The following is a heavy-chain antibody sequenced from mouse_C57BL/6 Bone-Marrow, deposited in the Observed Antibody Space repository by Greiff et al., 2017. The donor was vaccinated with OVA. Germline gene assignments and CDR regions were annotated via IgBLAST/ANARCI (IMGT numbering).Heavy chain of an antibody. D-gene: IGHD2-3*01. J-gene: IGHJ1*03. Sequence: EVMLVESGGDLVKPGGSLKLSCAASGFTFSSYGMSWVRQTPDKRLEWVATISSGGSYTYYPYSVKGRFTISRDNAKNTLYLQMSSLKSEDTAMYYCARHTDGYSWYVDVWGTGTTVTVSS. CDR1: GFTFSSYG. CDR3: ARHTDGYSWYVDV. CDR2: ISSGGSYT. V-gene: IGHV5-6*01.